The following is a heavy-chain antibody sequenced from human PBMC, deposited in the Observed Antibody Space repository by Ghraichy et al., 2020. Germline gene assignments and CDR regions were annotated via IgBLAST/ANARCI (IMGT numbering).Heavy chain of an antibody. CDR2: KSHTGST. Sequence: SETLSLTCAVSGYSLSSGYYWGWIRQSPGKGLEWIGSKSHTGSTFYNPSLRSRLTISVDTSKDLFSLRLTSVTAADTAVYYCVRDRAGATSFDYWGQGIVVTVSS. CDR3: VRDRAGATSFDY. J-gene: IGHJ4*02. D-gene: IGHD1-26*01. CDR1: GYSLSSGYY. V-gene: IGHV4-38-2*02.